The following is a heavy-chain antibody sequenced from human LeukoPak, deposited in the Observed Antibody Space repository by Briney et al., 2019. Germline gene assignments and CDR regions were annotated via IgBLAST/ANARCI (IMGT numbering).Heavy chain of an antibody. D-gene: IGHD6-13*01. CDR3: TRDLTELQQLLFDY. CDR2: ISGSGGST. CDR1: GFTFSSYA. J-gene: IGHJ4*02. Sequence: PGGSLRLSCAASGFTFSSYAMSWVRQAPGMGLAWVSAISGSGGSTYYADSVKGRFTISRDTSKNTLYLQMNSLRAEDTAVYYCTRDLTELQQLLFDYWGQGTLVTVSS. V-gene: IGHV3-23*01.